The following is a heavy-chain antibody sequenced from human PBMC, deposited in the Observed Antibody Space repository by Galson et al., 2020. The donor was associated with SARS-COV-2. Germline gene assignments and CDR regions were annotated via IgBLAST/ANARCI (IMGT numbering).Heavy chain of an antibody. CDR1: GGSISSSNYY. J-gene: IGHJ4*02. Sequence: SETLSLTCTVSGGSISSSNYYWGWVRQPPGEGLEWIGSIYYTESNYYNPSLTSRVTMSVDTSRNQFSLKLSSVTAADTAVYYCARQILTGYYSFYYFDFWGQGTLVTVAS. V-gene: IGHV4-39*01. D-gene: IGHD3-9*01. CDR2: IYYTESN. CDR3: ARQILTGYYSFYYFDF.